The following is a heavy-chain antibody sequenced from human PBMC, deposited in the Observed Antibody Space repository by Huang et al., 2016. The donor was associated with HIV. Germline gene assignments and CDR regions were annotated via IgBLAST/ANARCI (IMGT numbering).Heavy chain of an antibody. CDR2: IYYSGTT. CDR3: ARTGVAVSDDPEYFQH. V-gene: IGHV4-39*02. D-gene: IGHD3-3*01. Sequence: QESGPGLLGPSETLSLTCAVSGDSFNSNTFYWGWIRRPPGKGLEWIGSIYYSGTTYYNPALKRRARIAVDASKNRIFLHLRSVTAADTGVYYCARTGVAVSDDPEYFQHWGQGALVTIS. J-gene: IGHJ1*01. CDR1: GDSFNSNTFY.